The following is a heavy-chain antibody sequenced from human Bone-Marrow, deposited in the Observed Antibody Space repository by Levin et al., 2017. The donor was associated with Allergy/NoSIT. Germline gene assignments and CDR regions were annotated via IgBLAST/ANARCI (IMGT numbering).Heavy chain of an antibody. V-gene: IGHV5-51*01. Sequence: AGESLKISCQGSGYSFSSYWIGWVRQMPGKGPEWMGIISPGDSDTRYSPSFQGHVTISADNSISTAYLQWSSLKASDTAMYYCARHHASGSSHSPFRYWGQGTLVTVSS. CDR1: GYSFSSYW. D-gene: IGHD3-10*01. J-gene: IGHJ4*02. CDR2: ISPGDSDT. CDR3: ARHHASGSSHSPFRY.